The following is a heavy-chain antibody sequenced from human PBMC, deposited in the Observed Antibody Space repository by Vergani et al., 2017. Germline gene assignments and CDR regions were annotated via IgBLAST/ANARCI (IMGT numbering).Heavy chain of an antibody. J-gene: IGHJ4*02. CDR1: CYTFITSY. CDR2: ISPSGGST. CDR3: ARDMIRGTYYFDY. Sequence: QVQLVQSGPEMKKPGASVNISCKASCYTFITSYMHWVRQAPGHGLERIGMISPSGGSTSYAQKFQGRVTMTRDTSTSTVYLELSSLRSEDTAMYYCARDMIRGTYYFDYWGQGTLVTVSS. D-gene: IGHD3-10*01. V-gene: IGHV1-46*01.